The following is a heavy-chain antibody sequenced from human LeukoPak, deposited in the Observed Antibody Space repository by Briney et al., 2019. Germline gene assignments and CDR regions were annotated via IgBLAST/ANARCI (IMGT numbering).Heavy chain of an antibody. CDR2: IIPIFGVT. D-gene: IGHD1-7*01. Sequence: SVKVSCKTSGGTFSNYVINWVRQAPGQGLEWMGRIIPIFGVTKYAQEFQGGVTITADTSTSTGYMELSSLRSEDTAVYYCATQHKLELRLSKWFDPWGQGTLVTVSS. CDR1: GGTFSNYV. CDR3: ATQHKLELRLSKWFDP. V-gene: IGHV1-69*04. J-gene: IGHJ5*02.